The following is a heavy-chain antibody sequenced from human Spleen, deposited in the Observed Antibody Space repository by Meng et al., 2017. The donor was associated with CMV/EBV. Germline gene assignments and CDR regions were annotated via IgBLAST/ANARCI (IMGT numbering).Heavy chain of an antibody. CDR1: GGSISSSSYY. CDR2: IYYSGST. CDR3: AREATAYNYASSGLDY. J-gene: IGHJ4*02. Sequence: SETLSLTCTVSGGSISSSSYYWGWIRQPPGKGLEWIGNIYYSGSTYYNPSLKSRVTISVDTSKNQFSLKLSSVTAADTAVYYCAREATAYNYASSGLDYWGQGTLVTVSS. D-gene: IGHD3-22*01. V-gene: IGHV4-39*07.